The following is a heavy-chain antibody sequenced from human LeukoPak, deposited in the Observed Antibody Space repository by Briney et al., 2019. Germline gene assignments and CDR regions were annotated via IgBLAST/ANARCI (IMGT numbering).Heavy chain of an antibody. V-gene: IGHV4-39*01. CDR2: IYYSGST. D-gene: IGHD5-12*01. CDR1: GGSISSSSYY. Sequence: PSETLSLTCTVSGGSISSSSYYWGWIRQPPGKGLGWIGSIYYSGSTYYNPSLKSRVTISVDTSKNQFSLKLSSVTAADTAVYYCARLTPSSRFEGLPDYWGQGTLVTVSS. J-gene: IGHJ4*02. CDR3: ARLTPSSRFEGLPDY.